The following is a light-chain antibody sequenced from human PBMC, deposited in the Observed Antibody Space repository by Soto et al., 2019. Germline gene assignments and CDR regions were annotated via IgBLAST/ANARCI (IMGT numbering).Light chain of an antibody. J-gene: IGKJ1*01. V-gene: IGKV1-39*01. CDR3: QQTYSSLPWT. Sequence: DIQMTQSPSSLSASVGDRVTITCRAILTLGGYLNWYQQKPGKAPNLLIYAASSLQHGVPSRFSGSGSGTDFTLTISSLQPEDSATYYCQQTYSSLPWTFGQGTKVEIK. CDR1: LTLGGY. CDR2: AAS.